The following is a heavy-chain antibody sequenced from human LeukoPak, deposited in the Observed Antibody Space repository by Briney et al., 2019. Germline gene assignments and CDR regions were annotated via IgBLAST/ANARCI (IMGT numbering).Heavy chain of an antibody. J-gene: IGHJ4*02. V-gene: IGHV3-23*01. CDR1: GFTFSSYG. D-gene: IGHD3-22*01. CDR3: AKDEVFDYYDSSGYYCFDY. Sequence: GGSLRLSCAASGFTFSSYGMSWVRQAPGKGPEWVSAISGSGGSTYYADSVEGRFTISRDNSKNTLYLQMNSLRAEDTAVYYCAKDEVFDYYDSSGYYCFDYWGQGTLVTVSS. CDR2: ISGSGGST.